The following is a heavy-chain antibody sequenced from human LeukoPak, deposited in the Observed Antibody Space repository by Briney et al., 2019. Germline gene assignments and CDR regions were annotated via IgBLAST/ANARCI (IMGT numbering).Heavy chain of an antibody. V-gene: IGHV4-59*12. Sequence: KSSETLSLTCTVSGGSISSYYWSWIRQPPGKGLEWIGYIYYSGSTNYNPSLKSRVTISVDTSKNQFSLKLSSVTAADTAVYYCARDRAHYYDSSGYHGAFDIWGQGTMVTVSS. CDR1: GGSISSYY. CDR3: ARDRAHYYDSSGYHGAFDI. CDR2: IYYSGST. D-gene: IGHD3-22*01. J-gene: IGHJ3*02.